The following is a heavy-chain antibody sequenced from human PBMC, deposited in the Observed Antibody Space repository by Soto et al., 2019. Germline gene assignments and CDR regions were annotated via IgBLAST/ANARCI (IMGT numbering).Heavy chain of an antibody. Sequence: GXSVEVSCRASGYTFSGFYMHWGRQAPGQGLEWMGWINPNIGGTKSAEKFQGRVTMTRDTSISTAYMELSRLTSDDTAVYYCASAAVTGTAGLDFWGQGTQVTVYS. J-gene: IGHJ4*02. CDR2: INPNIGGT. CDR3: ASAAVTGTAGLDF. CDR1: GYTFSGFY. D-gene: IGHD6-19*01. V-gene: IGHV1-2*02.